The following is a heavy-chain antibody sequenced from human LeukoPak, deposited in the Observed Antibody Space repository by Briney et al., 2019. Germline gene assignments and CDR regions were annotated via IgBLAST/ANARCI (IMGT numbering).Heavy chain of an antibody. Sequence: GGSLRLSCAASGFTFSSYGMHWVRQAPGKGLEWVANINKDGGEKYYVDSVKGRFTISRDNAKNSLYLQMNSLRADDTAVYYCVKDPPPRYSGSPPAYWGQGTLVTVSS. CDR1: GFTFSSYG. D-gene: IGHD1-26*01. CDR3: VKDPPPRYSGSPPAY. J-gene: IGHJ4*02. CDR2: INKDGGEK. V-gene: IGHV3-7*03.